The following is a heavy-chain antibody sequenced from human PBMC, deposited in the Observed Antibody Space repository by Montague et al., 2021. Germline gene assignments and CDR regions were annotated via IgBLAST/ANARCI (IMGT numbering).Heavy chain of an antibody. Sequence: SETLSLTCTVSSSSIFHAHWSWVRQPPGKGLEWLGSMFYGGATSNNPPLKSRVTMSIDTSTNQFSLKLSFVTAADTAVYYCAKQDYFVSGTSYKGFDPWGQGILVTVSS. D-gene: IGHD3-10*01. J-gene: IGHJ5*02. CDR3: AKQDYFVSGTSYKGFDP. V-gene: IGHV4-59*08. CDR1: SSSIFHAH. CDR2: MFYGGAT.